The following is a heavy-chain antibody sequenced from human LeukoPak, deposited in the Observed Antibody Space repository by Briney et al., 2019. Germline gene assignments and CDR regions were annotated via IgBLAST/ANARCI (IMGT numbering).Heavy chain of an antibody. Sequence: GGSLRLSCAASGFTFSSYTMNWVRQAPGKGLEWVSSISRSNSFIYYADSVKGRFTISRDDARSSLYLQMNSLRAEDTAVYYCASQYGSGSSPFDHWGQGTLVTVST. CDR3: ASQYGSGSSPFDH. CDR1: GFTFSSYT. V-gene: IGHV3-21*01. CDR2: ISRSNSFI. J-gene: IGHJ4*02. D-gene: IGHD3-10*01.